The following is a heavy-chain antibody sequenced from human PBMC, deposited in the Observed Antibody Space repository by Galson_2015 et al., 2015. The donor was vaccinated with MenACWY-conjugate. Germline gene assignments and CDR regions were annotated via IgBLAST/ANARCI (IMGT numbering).Heavy chain of an antibody. J-gene: IGHJ5*01. CDR3: ARDTHSPSRADW. V-gene: IGHV3-53*01. CDR2: IYSDGTT. Sequence: SLRLSCAASGFTVSSDYMSWVRHAPGKGLEWVSVIYSDGTTHYADSVKGRFTISRDNSKNTVDLQMNILTVEDTAVYYCARDTHSPSRADWWGHGALVSVSS. CDR1: GFTVSSDY.